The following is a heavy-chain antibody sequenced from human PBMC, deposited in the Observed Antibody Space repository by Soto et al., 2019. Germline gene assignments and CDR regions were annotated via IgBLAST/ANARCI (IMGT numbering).Heavy chain of an antibody. CDR2: IYYSGST. CDR3: ARHSTGLGYCSSTSCPADY. CDR1: GGSISSSNW. Sequence: SETLSLTCAVSGGSISSSNWWSWVRQPPGKGLEWIGSIYYSGSTYYNPSLKSRVTISVDTSKNQFSLKLSSVTAADTAVYYCARHSTGLGYCSSTSCPADYWGQGTLVTVSS. D-gene: IGHD2-2*01. V-gene: IGHV4-39*01. J-gene: IGHJ4*02.